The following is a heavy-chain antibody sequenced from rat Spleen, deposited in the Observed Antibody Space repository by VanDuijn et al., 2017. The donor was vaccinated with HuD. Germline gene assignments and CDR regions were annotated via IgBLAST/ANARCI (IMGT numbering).Heavy chain of an antibody. J-gene: IGHJ3*01. CDR1: GFTFSNYY. CDR3: TTSPAHTTGIPGAFAY. V-gene: IGHV5-25*01. Sequence: EVQLVESGGDLMQPGRSMNFSCAASGFTFSNYYMAWVRQTPTKGLEWVASISTGGTNTYYQYSVKGRFTLSRDNAKSSLYLQMDSQRSEDTATYYCTTSPAHTTGIPGAFAYWGQGTLVTVSS. CDR2: ISTGGTNT. D-gene: IGHD1-9*01.